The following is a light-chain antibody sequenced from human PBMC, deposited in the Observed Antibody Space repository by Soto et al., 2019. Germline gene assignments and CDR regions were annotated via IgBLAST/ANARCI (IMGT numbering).Light chain of an antibody. V-gene: IGKV3-20*01. Sequence: EVVLTQSPGTLSLSPGERATLSCRASHSVSSSYLAWYQQKPGQAPRRLLYGASSRATGVPDRFSGSGSGTDFTLTISRLEPEDFAVYYCQQYGSSPYTFGQGTKLEIK. CDR3: QQYGSSPYT. CDR2: GAS. J-gene: IGKJ2*01. CDR1: HSVSSSY.